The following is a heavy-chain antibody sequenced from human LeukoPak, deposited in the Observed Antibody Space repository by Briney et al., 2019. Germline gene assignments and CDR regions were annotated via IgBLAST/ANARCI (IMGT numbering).Heavy chain of an antibody. CDR3: ARGPYYYDSSGYYYDY. Sequence: GGSLRLSCAASGFTFSSYGMHWVRQAPGKGLEWVSFIRYDGSNKYYGGSVKGRFTISRDNSKNSLYLQMNSLRAEDTAVYYCARGPYYYDSSGYYYDYWGQGTLVTVSS. D-gene: IGHD3-22*01. CDR1: GFTFSSYG. J-gene: IGHJ4*02. CDR2: IRYDGSNK. V-gene: IGHV3-30*02.